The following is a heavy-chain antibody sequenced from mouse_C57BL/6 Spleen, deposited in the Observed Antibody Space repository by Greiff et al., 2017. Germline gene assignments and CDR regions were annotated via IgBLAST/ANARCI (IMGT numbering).Heavy chain of an antibody. CDR2: FYPYNNDT. D-gene: IGHD1-3*01. V-gene: IGHV1-47*01. CDR1: GYTFTTYP. J-gene: IGHJ3*01. CDR3: ARGGGIYCPFWD. Sequence: VQLQQSGAELVKPGSSVKMSCKASGYTFTTYPIEWMKQNHGKGLEWIGNFYPYNNDTQYNQKFKGKATLTVEKSSSTVYLELSLLTSDDSAVYYGARGGGIYCPFWDWGQGTLVTVSA.